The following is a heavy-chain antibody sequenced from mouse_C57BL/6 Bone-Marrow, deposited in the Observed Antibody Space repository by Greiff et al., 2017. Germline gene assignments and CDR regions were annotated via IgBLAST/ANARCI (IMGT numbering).Heavy chain of an antibody. D-gene: IGHD2-3*01. V-gene: IGHV14-4*01. CDR3: TRGYDGY. CDR2: IEPENGDT. CDR1: GFNIKDDY. Sequence: EVQLQESGAELVRPGASVKLSCTASGFNIKDDYMHWVKQRPEQGLEWIGWIEPENGDTEYASKFQGKATITADTSSNTAYLQLSSLTSEDTAVYYCTRGYDGYWGQGTTLTVSS. J-gene: IGHJ2*01.